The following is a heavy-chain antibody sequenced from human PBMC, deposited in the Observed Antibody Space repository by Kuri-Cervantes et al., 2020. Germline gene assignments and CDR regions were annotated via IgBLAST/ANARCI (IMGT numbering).Heavy chain of an antibody. J-gene: IGHJ6*02. V-gene: IGHV3-23*01. CDR1: GFTFSSYA. CDR2: TSANGGST. D-gene: IGHD3-10*01. CDR3: AREWNYYGSGSYSGYYYGMDV. Sequence: GGSLRLSCAASGFTFSSYAMNWVRQAPGEGLEWVSSTSANGGSTYYADSVKGRFTISRDNSKNTLYLQMNSLRAEDTAVYYCAREWNYYGSGSYSGYYYGMDVWGQGTTVTVSS.